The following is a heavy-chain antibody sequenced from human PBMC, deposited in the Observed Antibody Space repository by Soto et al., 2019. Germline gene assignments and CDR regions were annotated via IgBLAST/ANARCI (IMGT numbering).Heavy chain of an antibody. CDR2: IYHSGST. CDR3: ARGRWNDSSGYYGYFQH. Sequence: QLQLQESGSGLVKPSQTLSLTCAVSGGSISSGGYSWSWIRQPPGKGLEWIGYIYHSGSTYYNPSLKSRVTISVDRSKNQFSLKLSSVTAADTAVYYCARGRWNDSSGYYGYFQHWGQGTLVTVSS. CDR1: GGSISSGGYS. D-gene: IGHD3-22*01. J-gene: IGHJ1*01. V-gene: IGHV4-30-2*01.